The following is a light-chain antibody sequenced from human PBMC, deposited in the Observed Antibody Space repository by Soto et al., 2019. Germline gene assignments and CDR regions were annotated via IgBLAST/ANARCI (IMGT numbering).Light chain of an antibody. Sequence: EIVLTQSPDILSLSPGERAILSCRASQSVTITYFAWYQQKPGQAPRLLIYGASSRATGIPERFSGSGAGTDFTLTISRLEPEDFAVYYCHQYGSSLWTFGQGTKV. V-gene: IGKV3-20*01. J-gene: IGKJ1*01. CDR1: QSVTITY. CDR3: HQYGSSLWT. CDR2: GAS.